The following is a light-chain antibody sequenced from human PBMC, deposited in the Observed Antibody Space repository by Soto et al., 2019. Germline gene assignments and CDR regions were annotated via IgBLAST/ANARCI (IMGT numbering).Light chain of an antibody. CDR2: GAS. Sequence: ENVFSQAPGTPPLSPGERATLSCRASQSVSSSYLAWYQQKPGQAPRLLIYGASSRATGIPDRFSGSGSGTDFTLTISRLEPEDFAVYYCQQYGSSPPITFGQGTRLEIK. J-gene: IGKJ5*01. V-gene: IGKV3-20*01. CDR3: QQYGSSPPIT. CDR1: QSVSSSY.